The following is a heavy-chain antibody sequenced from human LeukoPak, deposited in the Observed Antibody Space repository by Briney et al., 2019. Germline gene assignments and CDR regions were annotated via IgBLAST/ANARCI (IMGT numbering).Heavy chain of an antibody. CDR1: GFTFSSYS. J-gene: IGHJ5*02. CDR2: ISSSSSYI. Sequence: GGSLRLSCAASGFTFSSYSMNWVRQAPGKGLEWVSSISSSSSYIYYADSVKGRFTISRDNAKNSLYLQMNSLRAEDTAVYYCARDSRRLAWFGAHWFDPRGQGTLVTVSS. CDR3: ARDSRRLAWFGAHWFDP. V-gene: IGHV3-21*01. D-gene: IGHD3-10*01.